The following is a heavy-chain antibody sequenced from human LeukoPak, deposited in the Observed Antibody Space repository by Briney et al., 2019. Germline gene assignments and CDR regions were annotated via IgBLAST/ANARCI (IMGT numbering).Heavy chain of an antibody. CDR3: ARWGYYDSSDQH. D-gene: IGHD3-22*01. J-gene: IGHJ1*01. CDR2: ISSSSSNI. V-gene: IGHV3-21*01. CDR1: GFTFNTYS. Sequence: KPGGSPRLSCAASGFTFNTYSMNWVRQAPGKGQEWVSSISSSSSNIQYEDSVKGRFTISRDNAKNSLYLQMNRLRAEDTAVYYCARWGYYDSSDQHWGQGTLVTVSS.